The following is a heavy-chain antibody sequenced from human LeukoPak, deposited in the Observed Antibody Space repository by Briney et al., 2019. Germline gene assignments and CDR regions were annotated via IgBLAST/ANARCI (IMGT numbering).Heavy chain of an antibody. D-gene: IGHD3-22*01. CDR3: ARGAYYYDSSGYYKYFDY. Sequence: SSETLSLTCAVYGGSFSGYYWSWIRQPPGKGLEWIGEINHSGSTNYNPSLKSLVTISVDTPKNQFSLKLSSVTAADTAVYYCARGAYYYDSSGYYKYFDYWGQGTLVTVSS. V-gene: IGHV4-34*01. CDR1: GGSFSGYY. J-gene: IGHJ4*02. CDR2: INHSGST.